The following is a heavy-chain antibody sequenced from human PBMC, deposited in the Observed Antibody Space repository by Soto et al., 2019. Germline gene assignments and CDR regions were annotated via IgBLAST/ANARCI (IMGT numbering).Heavy chain of an antibody. CDR1: GFSFHGYW. J-gene: IGHJ3*02. D-gene: IGHD3-16*01. V-gene: IGHV3-7*03. CDR3: ARIRGPFDM. Sequence: EVQLVESGGGLVQPEGSLRLSCTASGFSFHGYWMSWIRQAPGKGLQWVANINHDGTEKYDVDSVKGRFTISRDNARNSVFLQMNSLRAEDTAVYYCARIRGPFDMWGQGTMVTVSS. CDR2: INHDGTEK.